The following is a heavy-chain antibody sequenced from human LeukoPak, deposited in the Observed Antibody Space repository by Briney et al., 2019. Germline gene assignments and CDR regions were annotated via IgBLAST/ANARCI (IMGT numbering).Heavy chain of an antibody. CDR3: VRGGYYDILTDYLNY. V-gene: IGHV1-2*02. D-gene: IGHD3-9*01. J-gene: IGHJ4*02. CDR2: INPNSVGT. CDR1: GYTFTGYY. Sequence: ASVKVSCKASGYTFTGYYMHWVRQAPGQGLEWMGWINPNSVGTNYAQKFQGRVTMTRETSISTAYMELSRLRSDDTAVYYCVRGGYYDILTDYLNYWGQGTLVTVSS.